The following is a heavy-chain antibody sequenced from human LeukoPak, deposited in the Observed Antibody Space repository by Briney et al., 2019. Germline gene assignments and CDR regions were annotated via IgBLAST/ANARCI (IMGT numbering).Heavy chain of an antibody. V-gene: IGHV3-53*01. Sequence: GGSLRLSCAASGFTVSSNYMSWVRQAPGKGLEWVSVIYSGGSTYYADSVKGRLTISRDNSKNTLYLQMNSLRAEDTAVYYCARVEYSSSSRGYYYYYMDVWGKGTTVTVPS. J-gene: IGHJ6*03. CDR2: IYSGGST. D-gene: IGHD6-6*01. CDR1: GFTVSSNY. CDR3: ARVEYSSSSRGYYYYYMDV.